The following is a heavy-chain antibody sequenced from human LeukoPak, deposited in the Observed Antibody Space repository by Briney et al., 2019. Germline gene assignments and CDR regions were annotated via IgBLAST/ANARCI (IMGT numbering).Heavy chain of an antibody. CDR1: GFTFSNYG. J-gene: IGHJ4*02. Sequence: PGRSLRLSCAASGFTFSNYGMHWVRQAPGKGLEWVAFIWYDGSNKYYADSVKGRFTMSRDNSKSTLDLQMNSLRAEDTAVYYCARDQAPPHVPAAILTGPRGPYWGQGTLVTVSS. CDR3: ARDQAPPHVPAAILTGPRGPY. V-gene: IGHV3-33*01. CDR2: IWYDGSNK. D-gene: IGHD2-2*01.